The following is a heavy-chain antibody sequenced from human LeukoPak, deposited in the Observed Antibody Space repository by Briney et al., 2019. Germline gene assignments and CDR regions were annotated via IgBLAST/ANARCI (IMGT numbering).Heavy chain of an antibody. J-gene: IGHJ1*01. V-gene: IGHV1-8*01. D-gene: IGHD6-6*01. CDR1: GYTFTSYD. CDR3: ARGLSYSSSSGV. Sequence: GASVKVSCKASGYTFTSYDINWVRQATGQGLEWMGWMNPNSGNTGYAQKFQGRVTMTRNTSISTAYMELSSLRSEDTAVYYGARGLSYSSSSGVWGQGTLVTVSS. CDR2: MNPNSGNT.